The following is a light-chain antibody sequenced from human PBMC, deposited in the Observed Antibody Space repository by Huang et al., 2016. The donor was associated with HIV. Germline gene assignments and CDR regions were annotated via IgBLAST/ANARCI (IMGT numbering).Light chain of an antibody. CDR1: QSISSY. CDR3: QQSYSTPRYT. Sequence: DIQMTQSPSSLSASVGDRVTITCRPSQSISSYLNWYQQKPGKAPKLLIYAASSLQSGVPSRFSGSGSGTDFTLTISSLQPEDFATYYCQQSYSTPRYTFGQGTKLEIK. CDR2: AAS. V-gene: IGKV1-39*01. J-gene: IGKJ2*01.